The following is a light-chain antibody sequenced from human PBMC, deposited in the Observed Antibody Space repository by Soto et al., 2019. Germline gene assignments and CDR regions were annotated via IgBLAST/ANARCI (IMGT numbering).Light chain of an antibody. CDR3: QQYGSSLFT. CDR1: QSVSSSY. Sequence: EIVLTQSPGTLSLSPGERATLSYRASQSVSSSYLAWYQQKPGQAPRLLIYGASSRATGIPDRFNGSGSGTDFTLTISRLEPEDFAVYYCQQYGSSLFTFGPGTKVDIK. V-gene: IGKV3-20*01. CDR2: GAS. J-gene: IGKJ3*01.